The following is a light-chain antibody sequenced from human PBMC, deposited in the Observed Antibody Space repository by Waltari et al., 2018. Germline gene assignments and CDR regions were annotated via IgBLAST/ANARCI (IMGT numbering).Light chain of an antibody. CDR2: AND. V-gene: IGLV1-44*01. Sequence: QSLLTQPPSASGTPGQKVTISCSGRGSNIGSNTVTWYQHVPGAAPKILIFANDQRPSGVPARFSGSKSGTSGYLDISGLQSEDEGDYYCSTWDDNRNGGVFGGGTRLTVL. CDR1: GSNIGSNT. CDR3: STWDDNRNGGV. J-gene: IGLJ3*02.